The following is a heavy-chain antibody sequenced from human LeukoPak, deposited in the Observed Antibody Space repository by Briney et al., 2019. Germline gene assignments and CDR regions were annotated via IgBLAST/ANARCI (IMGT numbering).Heavy chain of an antibody. CDR2: IYYSGST. D-gene: IGHD3-3*01. J-gene: IGHJ4*02. CDR1: GGSISSSSYY. V-gene: IGHV4-39*01. CDR3: ARQAGDFWSGYYFDY. Sequence: PSETLSLTCTVSGGSISSSSYYWGWIRQPPGKGQEWIGSIYYSGSTYYNPSLKSRVSISVDTSKNQFSLKLSSVTAADTAVYYCARQAGDFWSGYYFDYWGQGTLVTVSS.